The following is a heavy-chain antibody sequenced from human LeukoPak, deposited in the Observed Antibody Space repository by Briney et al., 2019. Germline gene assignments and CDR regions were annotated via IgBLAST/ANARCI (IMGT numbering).Heavy chain of an antibody. J-gene: IGHJ4*02. D-gene: IGHD2/OR15-2a*01. CDR2: FDPEDGET. Sequence: GASVKVSCKVSGYTPTELSMNWVRQAPGRGLEWMGRFDPEDGETIYTQKFQGRVTMTEDTSTDTAYMELTSLRSEDTAVCYCATDFYRGLQFDYWGQGTLVIVSS. V-gene: IGHV1-24*01. CDR3: ATDFYRGLQFDY. CDR1: GYTPTELS.